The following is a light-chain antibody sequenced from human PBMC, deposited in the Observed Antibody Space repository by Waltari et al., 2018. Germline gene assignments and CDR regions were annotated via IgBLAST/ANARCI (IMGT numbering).Light chain of an antibody. Sequence: DIQMTQYPSSLSASVGDRVTITCRASQSISSYLNWYQQKPGKAPKLLIYAASSLQSGVPSRFSGSGSGTDFTLTITSLQPEDFATYYCQESYSTPFTFGPGTKVAIK. CDR3: QESYSTPFT. CDR1: QSISSY. J-gene: IGKJ3*01. V-gene: IGKV1-39*01. CDR2: AAS.